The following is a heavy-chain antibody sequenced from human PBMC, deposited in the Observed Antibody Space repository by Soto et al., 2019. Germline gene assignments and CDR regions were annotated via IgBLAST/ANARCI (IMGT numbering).Heavy chain of an antibody. J-gene: IGHJ6*02. V-gene: IGHV3-11*01. CDR1: GFTFSDYY. CDR2: ISSSGSTI. CDR3: ARDSSSWYVLNYYYGMDV. D-gene: IGHD6-13*01. Sequence: QVQLVESGGGLVKPGGSLRLSCAASGFTFSDYYMSWIRQAPGKGLEWVSYISSSGSTIYYADSVKGRFTISRDNAKNPLYLQMNSLRAEDTAVYYCARDSSSWYVLNYYYGMDVWGQGTTVTVSS.